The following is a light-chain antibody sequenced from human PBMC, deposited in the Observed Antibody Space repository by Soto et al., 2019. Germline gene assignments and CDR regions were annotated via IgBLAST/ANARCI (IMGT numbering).Light chain of an antibody. CDR2: GAS. V-gene: IGKV3-15*01. J-gene: IGKJ3*01. CDR1: QSVSSN. CDR3: QQYNNWPPIFT. Sequence: EIVMTQSPATLSVSPGERATLSCRASQSVSSNLAWYQQKPGQAPRLLIYGASTRATGIPARFSGSGSGTEFTLTISSLQSEDFAVYYCQQYNNWPPIFTFCPVTKVDIK.